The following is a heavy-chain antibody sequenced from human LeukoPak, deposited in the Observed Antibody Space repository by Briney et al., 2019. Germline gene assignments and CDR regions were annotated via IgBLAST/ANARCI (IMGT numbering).Heavy chain of an antibody. V-gene: IGHV1-18*01. CDR2: ISAYNGNT. D-gene: IGHD3-9*01. CDR3: ARSRPVLRYFDWLLSAYFDY. J-gene: IGHJ4*02. Sequence: ASVNVSCTPSGYTFTTYGISWVRQAPGQGLEWMGWISAYNGNTNYAQKLQGRVTMTTDTSTSTAYMELRSLRSDDTAVYYCARSRPVLRYFDWLLSAYFDYGGQGTLVTVSA. CDR1: GYTFTTYG.